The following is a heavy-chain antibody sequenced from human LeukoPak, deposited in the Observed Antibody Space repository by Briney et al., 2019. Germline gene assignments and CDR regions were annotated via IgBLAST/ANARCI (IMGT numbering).Heavy chain of an antibody. D-gene: IGHD3-10*01. J-gene: IGHJ5*02. CDR2: IYYSGST. CDR1: GGSISSYY. Sequence: SETLSLTCTVSGGSISSYYWSWIRQPPGKGLEWIGYIYYSGSTNYNPSLKSRVTISVDTSKNQFSLKLSSVTAAGTAVYYCARSPAQLLWFGEDWFDPWGQGTLVTVSS. V-gene: IGHV4-59*01. CDR3: ARSPAQLLWFGEDWFDP.